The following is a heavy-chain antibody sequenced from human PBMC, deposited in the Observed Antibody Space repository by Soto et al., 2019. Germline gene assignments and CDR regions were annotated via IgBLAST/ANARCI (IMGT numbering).Heavy chain of an antibody. Sequence: QVQLVESGGSVVQPGRSLRLSCAASGFTFSSYAMHWVRQAPGKGLEWVAVISYDGSNKYYADSVKGRFTISRDNSKNTLYLQMNSLRDEDTAVYYCARAGCDGGSCYTLVGLRYGMDVWGQGTTVTVSS. CDR3: ARAGCDGGSCYTLVGLRYGMDV. CDR1: GFTFSSYA. V-gene: IGHV3-30-3*01. D-gene: IGHD2-15*01. CDR2: ISYDGSNK. J-gene: IGHJ6*02.